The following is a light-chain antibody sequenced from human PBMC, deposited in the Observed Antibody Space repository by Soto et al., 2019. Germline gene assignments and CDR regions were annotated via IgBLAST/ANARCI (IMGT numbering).Light chain of an antibody. CDR3: QQFNSYPIT. J-gene: IGKJ5*01. CDR2: DVS. Sequence: AIQVTQSPSSLSASVGDRVTITCRASQDISDSLAFYQQKPGKAPKLLIYDVSTLENDVPSRFSGSSSGTQFTLTIISLQTEDCGTYDCQQFNSYPITFGLGTRLEIK. CDR1: QDISDS. V-gene: IGKV1-13*01.